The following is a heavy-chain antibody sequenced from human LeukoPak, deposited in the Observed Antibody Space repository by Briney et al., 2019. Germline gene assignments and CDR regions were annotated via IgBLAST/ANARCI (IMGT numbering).Heavy chain of an antibody. Sequence: GGSLRLSCAASGFIFSHFGMHWVRQAPGKGLEWVAVIWHDGGNKYYADSVKGRFTISRDNSKNTLYLQMNSLRAEDTAVYYCAREDDYGSFDYWGQGTLVTVSS. J-gene: IGHJ4*02. D-gene: IGHD3-10*01. CDR1: GFIFSHFG. CDR3: AREDDYGSFDY. CDR2: IWHDGGNK. V-gene: IGHV3-33*01.